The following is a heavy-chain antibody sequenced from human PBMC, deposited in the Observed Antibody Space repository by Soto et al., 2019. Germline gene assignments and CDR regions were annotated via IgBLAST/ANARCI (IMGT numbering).Heavy chain of an antibody. CDR3: ARDPRYSCGWYLIDYFDY. V-gene: IGHV1-18*01. D-gene: IGHD6-19*01. CDR2: VSDYNGNT. CDR1: GYTFTSYG. J-gene: IGHJ4*02. Sequence: QVPLVQSGAEVKKPGASVKVSCKASGYTFTSYGISWVRQAPGQGLEWMGWVSDYNGNTNYAQKLQGRVTMTTDTSTGTAYMELRSLRSDDTAVYYCARDPRYSCGWYLIDYFDYGGQGTLVTVSS.